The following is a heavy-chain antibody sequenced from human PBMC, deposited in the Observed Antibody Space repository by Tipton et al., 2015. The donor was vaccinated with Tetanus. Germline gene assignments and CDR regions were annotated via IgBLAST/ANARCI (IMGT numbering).Heavy chain of an antibody. CDR1: GGSISSSSYY. CDR3: ARHVEQLVPYYYYYMDV. V-gene: IGHV4-39*01. CDR2: IYYSGST. D-gene: IGHD6-6*01. Sequence: TLSLTCTVSGGSISSSSYYWGWIRQPPGKGLEWIGSIYYSGSTYYNPSLKSRLTISVDTSKNQFSLKLSSVTAADTAVYYCARHVEQLVPYYYYYMDVWGEGTSATVSS. J-gene: IGHJ6*03.